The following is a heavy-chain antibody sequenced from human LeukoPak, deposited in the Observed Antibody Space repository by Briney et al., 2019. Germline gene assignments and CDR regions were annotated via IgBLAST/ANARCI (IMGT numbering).Heavy chain of an antibody. D-gene: IGHD6-13*01. V-gene: IGHV3-23*01. CDR1: GFTFSSYA. Sequence: GGSLRLSCAASGFTFSSYAMSWVRQAPGKGLEWVSAISGSGGSTYYADSVKGRFTISRDNSKNTLYLQMNSLRAEDTAVYYCARSLTAYSSSYPFDYWGQGTLVTVSS. CDR2: ISGSGGST. CDR3: ARSLTAYSSSYPFDY. J-gene: IGHJ4*02.